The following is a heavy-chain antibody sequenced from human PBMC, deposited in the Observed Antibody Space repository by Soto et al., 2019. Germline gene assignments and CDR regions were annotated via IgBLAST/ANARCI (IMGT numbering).Heavy chain of an antibody. J-gene: IGHJ6*02. CDR2: ISYDGSNK. CDR3: AKERGQWLVLGYYYGMDV. D-gene: IGHD6-19*01. CDR1: GFTFSSYG. V-gene: IGHV3-30*18. Sequence: GGSLRLSCAASGFTFSSYGMHWVRQAPGKGLEWVAVISYDGSNKYYADSVKGRFTISRDNSKNTLYLQMNSLRAEDTAVYYCAKERGQWLVLGYYYGMDVWGQGTTVTVSS.